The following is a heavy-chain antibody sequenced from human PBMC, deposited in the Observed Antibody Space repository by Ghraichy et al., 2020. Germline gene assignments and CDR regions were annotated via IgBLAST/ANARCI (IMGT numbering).Heavy chain of an antibody. V-gene: IGHV3-30-3*01. CDR1: GFTFSTST. D-gene: IGHD4-17*01. CDR2: ISYDGSNK. J-gene: IGHJ4*02. Sequence: GESLNISCAASGFTFSTSTMHWVRQAPGKGLEWVAVISYDGSNKYYGDSVKGRFTISRDNSKNTLYLQMNSLRAEDTAVYYCARGATGFDYWGQGTLVTVSS. CDR3: ARGATGFDY.